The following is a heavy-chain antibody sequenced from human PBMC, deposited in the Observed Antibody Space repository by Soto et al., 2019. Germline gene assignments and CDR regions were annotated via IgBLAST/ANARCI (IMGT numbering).Heavy chain of an antibody. Sequence: EVQLVESGGGLVQPGGSLRLSCAASGFTFSSYWMSWVRQAPGKGLEWVANIKQDGSEKYYVDSVKGRFTISRDNAKNSLYLQMNSLRAEDTAVYYCARSGSSFAHPTDYWGQGTLVTVSS. CDR1: GFTFSSYW. V-gene: IGHV3-7*01. CDR3: ARSGSSFAHPTDY. CDR2: IKQDGSEK. D-gene: IGHD6-6*01. J-gene: IGHJ4*02.